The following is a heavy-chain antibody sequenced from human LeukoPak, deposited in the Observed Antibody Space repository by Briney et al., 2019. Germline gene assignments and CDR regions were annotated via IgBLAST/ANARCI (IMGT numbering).Heavy chain of an antibody. Sequence: GGSLRLSCVASGFTFSDHYMDWVRQAPGKGLKWVGRTRNKANSYTTEYAASVKGRFTISRDDSKNSLYLQMNSLKTEDTAVYYCARPARAGATTADYWGQGTLVTVSS. CDR3: ARPARAGATTADY. CDR1: GFTFSDHY. J-gene: IGHJ4*02. V-gene: IGHV3-72*01. D-gene: IGHD1-26*01. CDR2: TRNKANSYTT.